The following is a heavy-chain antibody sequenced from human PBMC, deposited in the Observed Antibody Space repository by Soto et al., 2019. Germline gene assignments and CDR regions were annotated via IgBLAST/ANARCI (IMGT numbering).Heavy chain of an antibody. CDR2: IWYDGSNK. D-gene: IGHD6-6*01. J-gene: IGHJ4*02. Sequence: QVQLVESGGGVVQPGRSLRLSCAASGFTFSSYGMHWVRQAPGKGLEWVAVIWYDGSNKYYADSVKGRFTISRDNSKNTLYLHMNSVRAEDTAVYYCARDALRLSSWSDSPIDYWGQGSLVTVTS. CDR1: GFTFSSYG. CDR3: ARDALRLSSWSDSPIDY. V-gene: IGHV3-33*01.